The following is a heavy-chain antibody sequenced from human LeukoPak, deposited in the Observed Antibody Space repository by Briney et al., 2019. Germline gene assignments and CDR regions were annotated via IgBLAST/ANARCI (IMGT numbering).Heavy chain of an antibody. CDR1: GFRFSDYW. CDR2: INQGGSEK. J-gene: IGHJ4*02. Sequence: GGSLRLSCAASGFRFSDYWMNWVRQAPGKGLEWVASINQGGSEKHYVDSLRGRFTISRDNAKNSLYLQTSSLRVVDTAVYYCARDGVAAGLYFDSWGQGTLVTVSS. D-gene: IGHD2-15*01. CDR3: ARDGVAAGLYFDS. V-gene: IGHV3-7*03.